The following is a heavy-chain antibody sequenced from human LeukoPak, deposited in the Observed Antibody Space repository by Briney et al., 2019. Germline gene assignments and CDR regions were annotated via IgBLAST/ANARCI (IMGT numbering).Heavy chain of an antibody. D-gene: IGHD4-17*01. CDR3: ARPNPPYGDYVWGAFYI. Sequence: EPSETLSLTCPVSGASISSYYWSWIRQPPGKGLEWIGYIYYSGSPNYNPSLKSRVTISVDTPKNQFSLKLSSVTAADTAVYYCARPNPPYGDYVWGAFYIWGQGTMVTVSS. CDR1: GASISSYY. CDR2: IYYSGSP. V-gene: IGHV4-59*08. J-gene: IGHJ3*02.